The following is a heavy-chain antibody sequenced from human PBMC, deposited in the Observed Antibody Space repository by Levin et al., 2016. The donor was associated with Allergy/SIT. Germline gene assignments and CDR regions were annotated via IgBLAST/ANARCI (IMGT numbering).Heavy chain of an antibody. CDR3: AKEREMLVDYGSGSYYDEGANPALDY. CDR2: ISSSGSTI. V-gene: IGHV3-48*03. J-gene: IGHJ4*02. D-gene: IGHD3-10*01. Sequence: VRQAPGKGLEWVSYISSSGSTIYYADSVKGRFTISRDNAKNSLYLQMNSLRAEDTAVYYCAKEREMLVDYGSGSYYDEGANPALDYWGQGTLVTVSS.